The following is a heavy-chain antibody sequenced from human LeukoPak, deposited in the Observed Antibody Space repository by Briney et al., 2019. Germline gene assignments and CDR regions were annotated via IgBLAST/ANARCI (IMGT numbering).Heavy chain of an antibody. Sequence: PSETLSLTCTVSGGSISSSSYYWGWIRQPPGKGLEWIGCIYYSGSTYYNPSLKSRVTISVHTSKNQCSLKLSSVTAADTAVYCCATSWGIAAAGIDYWGQGTLVTVSS. V-gene: IGHV4-39*01. CDR3: ATSWGIAAAGIDY. D-gene: IGHD6-13*01. J-gene: IGHJ4*02. CDR2: IYYSGST. CDR1: GGSISSSSYY.